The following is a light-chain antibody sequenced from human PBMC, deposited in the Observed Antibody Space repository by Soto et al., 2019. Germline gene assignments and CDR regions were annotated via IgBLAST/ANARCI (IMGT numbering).Light chain of an antibody. CDR1: QNIERW. Sequence: IHMTHAPSTLSASVGYRVTITCLASQNIERWLAWYQQKPGKAPKLLLYDVSSLESGVPSRFSGSGSATEFILTINGLQPDDFATYFCQQFKSGTWTFGQGTKVDIK. CDR2: DVS. V-gene: IGKV1-5*01. J-gene: IGKJ1*01. CDR3: QQFKSGTWT.